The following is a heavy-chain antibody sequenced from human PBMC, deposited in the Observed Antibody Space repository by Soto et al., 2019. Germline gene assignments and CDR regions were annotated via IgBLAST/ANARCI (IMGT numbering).Heavy chain of an antibody. Sequence: SETLSLTCTVSGGSISSGDYYWSWIRQPPGKGLEWIGYIYYSGTTYYNPSLKSRVTMSIDTSTNHFSLKLSSVTAADTAVYYCATVPYEALVVDHWGQGTLVTVPQ. J-gene: IGHJ4*02. CDR1: GGSISSGDYY. V-gene: IGHV4-30-4*01. CDR3: ATVPYEALVVDH. D-gene: IGHD2-15*01. CDR2: IYYSGTT.